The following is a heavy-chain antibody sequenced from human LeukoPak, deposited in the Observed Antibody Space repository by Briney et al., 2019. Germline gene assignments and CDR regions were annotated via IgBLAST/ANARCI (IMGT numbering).Heavy chain of an antibody. CDR2: IYPGDSET. J-gene: IGHJ4*02. CDR3: ARLAYCGGDCYSASTDY. D-gene: IGHD2-21*02. CDR1: GYSFTSYW. V-gene: IGHV5-51*01. Sequence: GESLKISCKGSGYSFTSYWIGWVRQMPGKGLEWMGIIYPGDSETRYSAAFQGQVTISADKSISTAYLQWISRKASDTAMYYCARLAYCGGDCYSASTDYWGQGTLVTVSS.